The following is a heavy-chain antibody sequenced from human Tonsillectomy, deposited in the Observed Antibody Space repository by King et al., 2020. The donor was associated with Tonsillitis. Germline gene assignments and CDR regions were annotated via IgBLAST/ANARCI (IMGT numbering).Heavy chain of an antibody. CDR1: GGSFSGYY. V-gene: IGHV4-34*01. Sequence: VQLQQWGAGLLKPSETLSLTCAVYGGSFSGYYWSWIRQPPGKGLEWIGEINYSGTANYNPSLKSRVSISVDTSRNQFSLKLTSVTAADTALYYCASTENYYYGLDVWGQGTTVSVSS. J-gene: IGHJ6*02. CDR3: ASTENYYYGLDV. CDR2: INYSGTA.